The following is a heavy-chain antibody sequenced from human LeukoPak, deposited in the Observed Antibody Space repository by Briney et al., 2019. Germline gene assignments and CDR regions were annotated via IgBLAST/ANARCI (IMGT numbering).Heavy chain of an antibody. CDR3: ARSRATKGSPFDY. CDR2: ITSSSSYI. CDR1: GFTFSSYS. Sequence: GGSLRLSCAASGFTFSSYSMNWVRQAPGKGLEWVSSITSSSSYIYYADSVKGRFTIYRDNAKNSLYLQMNSLRAEDTAVYYCARSRATKGSPFDYWGQGTLVTVSS. D-gene: IGHD1-26*01. V-gene: IGHV3-21*04. J-gene: IGHJ4*02.